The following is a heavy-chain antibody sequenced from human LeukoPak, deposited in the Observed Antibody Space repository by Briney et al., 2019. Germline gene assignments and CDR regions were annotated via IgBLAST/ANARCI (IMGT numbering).Heavy chain of an antibody. D-gene: IGHD2-8*02. CDR1: GFTVSSNY. CDR3: ARGLVLTYYYFES. Sequence: PGGSLRLSCAASGFTVSSNYMTWVRQAPGKGLEWVSVILGGGGTYYADSVKGRFTISRDNSKNTSYLQMNSLRAEDTAVYYCARGLVLTYYYFESWGQGTLVTVSS. V-gene: IGHV3-66*01. CDR2: ILGGGGT. J-gene: IGHJ4*02.